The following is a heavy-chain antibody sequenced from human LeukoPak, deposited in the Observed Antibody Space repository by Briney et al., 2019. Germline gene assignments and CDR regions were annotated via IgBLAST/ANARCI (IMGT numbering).Heavy chain of an antibody. Sequence: GGSLRLSCAASGFIFRNYGMNWVRQAPGKGLEWVSGIYSGGTTYYADSVKGRVTISRDSSKNTLYLQMNSLRAEDTAVYYCARDRRDGYCLGHWGQGTLVTVSS. D-gene: IGHD2-2*03. V-gene: IGHV3-66*01. CDR2: IYSGGTT. J-gene: IGHJ4*02. CDR1: GFIFRNYG. CDR3: ARDRRDGYCLGH.